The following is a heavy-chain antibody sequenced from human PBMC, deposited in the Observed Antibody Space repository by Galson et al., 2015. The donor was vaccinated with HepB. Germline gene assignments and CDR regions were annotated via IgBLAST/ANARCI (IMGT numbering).Heavy chain of an antibody. CDR1: GFTFSSYW. CDR2: IKQDGSEK. V-gene: IGHV3-7*03. Sequence: SLRLSCAASGFTFSSYWMSWVRQAPGKGLEWVANIKQDGSEKYYVDSVKGRFTISRDNAKNSLYLQMNSLRAEDTAVYYCAREGPYSGSYYAPKVWGRGTLVTVSS. CDR3: AREGPYSGSYYAPKV. D-gene: IGHD1-26*01. J-gene: IGHJ2*01.